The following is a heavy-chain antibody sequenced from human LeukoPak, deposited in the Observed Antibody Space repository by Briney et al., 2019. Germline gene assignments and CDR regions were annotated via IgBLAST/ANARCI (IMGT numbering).Heavy chain of an antibody. J-gene: IGHJ3*02. Sequence: GGSLRLSCTASGFTFSGYTMTWVRQAPGTGLEWVSSISSSSSDIYYADSVKGRFTISRDNAKNSLHLQMDSLRAEDTTVYYCARVGVYCSSTSCSDAFDIWGQGTMVTVSS. CDR3: ARVGVYCSSTSCSDAFDI. CDR1: GFTFSGYT. CDR2: ISSSSSDI. V-gene: IGHV3-21*01. D-gene: IGHD2-2*01.